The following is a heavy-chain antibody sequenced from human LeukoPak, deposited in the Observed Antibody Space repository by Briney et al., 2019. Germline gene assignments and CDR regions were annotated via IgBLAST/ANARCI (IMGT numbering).Heavy chain of an antibody. D-gene: IGHD1/OR15-1a*01. CDR3: ARRTSSLLDNWFDP. J-gene: IGHJ5*02. Sequence: SETLSLTCTVSGGSISSYYWSWIRQPAGKGLEWIGSIYYSGSTNYNPSLKSRVTISVDTSKNQFSLKLSSVTAADTAVYYCARRTSSLLDNWFDPWGQGTLVTVSS. CDR1: GGSISSYY. CDR2: IYYSGST. V-gene: IGHV4-59*01.